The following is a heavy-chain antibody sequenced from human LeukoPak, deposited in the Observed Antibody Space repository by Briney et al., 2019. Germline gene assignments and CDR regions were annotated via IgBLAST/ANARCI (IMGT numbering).Heavy chain of an antibody. CDR2: ISASGGTT. CDR3: ARSSLERHYSFDF. J-gene: IGHJ4*02. D-gene: IGHD1-1*01. CDR1: GLTFSSYN. V-gene: IGHV3-48*01. Sequence: GGSLRLSCAASGLTFSSYNMNWVRRAPGKGLEWLSYISASGGTTYYADSVNGRFTISRDNAKNSLFLEMNSLRVDDTAMYFCARSSLERHYSFDFWGRGTLVTVSS.